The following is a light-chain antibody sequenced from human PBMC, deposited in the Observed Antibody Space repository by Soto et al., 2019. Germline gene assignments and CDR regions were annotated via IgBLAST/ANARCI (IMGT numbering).Light chain of an antibody. V-gene: IGLV2-23*01. CDR1: NNDIGGYDL. CDR3: CSYAGSNTLV. CDR2: QGN. Sequence: QSALTQPASMSGSPGQSITISCAGSNNDIGGYDLVSWYQHHPGKAPKLMIFQGNKRPSGVSNRFSGSKSGNTASLTISALQNEDEADYYCCSYAGSNTLVFGGGTKVTVL. J-gene: IGLJ2*01.